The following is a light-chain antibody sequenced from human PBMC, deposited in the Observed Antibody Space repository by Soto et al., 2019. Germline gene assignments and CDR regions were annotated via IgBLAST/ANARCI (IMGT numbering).Light chain of an antibody. Sequence: IQMTQSPSSLSASVGDRVTITCRASQDINKYLAWYQQRPGTVPKLLIDSASTLKSVVPSRFSGSRSGTDFTLAISSLQPEDVATYYCQKYSGFPVTFGHGKRLEIK. CDR2: SAS. V-gene: IGKV1-27*01. CDR1: QDINKY. CDR3: QKYSGFPVT. J-gene: IGKJ5*01.